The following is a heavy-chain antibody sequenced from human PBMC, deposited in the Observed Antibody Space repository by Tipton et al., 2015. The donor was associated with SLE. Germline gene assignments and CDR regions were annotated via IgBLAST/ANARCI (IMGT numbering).Heavy chain of an antibody. J-gene: IGHJ6*03. D-gene: IGHD2-15*01. Sequence: SLRLSCAASGFTFSSYGMHWVRQAPGKGLEWVAVIWYDGTNKYYADSVKGRFTASRDNSKNTLYLQMNSLRAEDTAVYYCAKGPDCSGGRCHSGYYYYYMDVWGKGTTVTVSS. CDR1: GFTFSSYG. CDR3: AKGPDCSGGRCHSGYYYYYMDV. V-gene: IGHV3-33*06. CDR2: IWYDGTNK.